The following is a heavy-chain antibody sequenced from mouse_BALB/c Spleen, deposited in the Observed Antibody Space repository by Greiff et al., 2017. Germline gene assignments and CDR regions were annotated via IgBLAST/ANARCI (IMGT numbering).Heavy chain of an antibody. D-gene: IGHD2-2*01. CDR1: GFTFSSYA. CDR3: ARGWFRYAMDY. Sequence: EVQLQESGGGLVKPGGSLKLSCAASGFTFSSYAMSWVRQTPEKRLEWVASISSGGSTYYPDSVKGRFTISRDNARNILYLQMSSLRSEDTAMYYCARGWFRYAMDYWGQGTSVTVSS. CDR2: ISSGGST. J-gene: IGHJ4*01. V-gene: IGHV5-6-5*01.